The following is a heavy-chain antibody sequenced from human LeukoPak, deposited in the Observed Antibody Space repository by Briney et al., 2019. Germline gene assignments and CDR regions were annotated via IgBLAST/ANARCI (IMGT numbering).Heavy chain of an antibody. CDR2: ISAYNGNT. CDR3: ARSRYCSGGSCIIYY. V-gene: IGHV1-18*01. CDR1: GYTFTSYR. D-gene: IGHD2-15*01. J-gene: IGHJ4*02. Sequence: ASVKVSCKASGYTFTSYRISWVRQAPGQGLEWMGWISAYNGNTNYAQKLQGRVTMTTDTSTSTAYMELRSLRSDDTAVYYCARSRYCSGGSCIIYYWGQGTLVSVSS.